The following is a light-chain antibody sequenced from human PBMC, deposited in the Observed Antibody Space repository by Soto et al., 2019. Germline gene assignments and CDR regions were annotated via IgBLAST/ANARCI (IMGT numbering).Light chain of an antibody. J-gene: IGLJ2*01. CDR2: DNN. CDR3: GTWDSRLSAVV. V-gene: IGLV1-51*01. Sequence: QSVLTQPPSVSAAAGQKVTISCSGSSSNIGNNYVSWYQQLPGTAPKLLIYDNNKRPSGIPDRFSGSKSGTSATLGITGLQTGDEADYYCGTWDSRLSAVVFGGGTKLTVL. CDR1: SSNIGNNY.